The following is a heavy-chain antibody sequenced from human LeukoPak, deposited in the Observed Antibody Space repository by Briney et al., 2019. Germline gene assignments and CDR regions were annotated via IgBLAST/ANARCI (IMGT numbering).Heavy chain of an antibody. CDR3: ARTDTAKGDAFDI. CDR1: GYTFTSYG. J-gene: IGHJ3*02. CDR2: MNPNSGNT. D-gene: IGHD5-18*01. V-gene: IGHV1-8*01. Sequence: ASVKVSCKASGYTFTSYGINWVRQATGQGLEWMGWMNPNSGNTGYAQKFQGRVTMTRNTSISTAYMELSSLRPEDTAVYYCARTDTAKGDAFDIWGQGTMVTVSS.